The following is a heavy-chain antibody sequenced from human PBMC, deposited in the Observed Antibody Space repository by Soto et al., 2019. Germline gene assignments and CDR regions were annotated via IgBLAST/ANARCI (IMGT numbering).Heavy chain of an antibody. D-gene: IGHD6-19*01. Sequence: GXSLRLSCAASGFTFSSYALSWFRQAPVKGLEWVSAISGSGGSTYYADSVKGRFTISRDNSKNTLYLQMNSLRAEDTAVYYCAKAGLAVAGTSPNHYWGQGTLVTVSS. CDR2: ISGSGGST. CDR3: AKAGLAVAGTSPNHY. J-gene: IGHJ4*02. V-gene: IGHV3-23*01. CDR1: GFTFSSYA.